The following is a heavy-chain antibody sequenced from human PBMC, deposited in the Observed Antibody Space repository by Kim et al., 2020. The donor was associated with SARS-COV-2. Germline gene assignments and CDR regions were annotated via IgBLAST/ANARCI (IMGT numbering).Heavy chain of an antibody. CDR1: GYTFTGYY. V-gene: IGHV1-2*06. CDR2: INPNGGGT. D-gene: IGHD2-2*01. CDR3: ARRASGTMAACDY. Sequence: ASVKVSCKASGYTFTGYYVHWVRQAPGQGLDWMGRINPNGGGTIYEQKFQGRVTMTRDTSISTAYMELTSLTSDDTAVYFCARRASGTMAACDYWGQGTLVTVSS. J-gene: IGHJ4*02.